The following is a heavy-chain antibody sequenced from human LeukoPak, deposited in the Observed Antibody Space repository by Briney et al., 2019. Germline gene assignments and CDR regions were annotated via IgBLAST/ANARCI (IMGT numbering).Heavy chain of an antibody. CDR2: IYTSGTI. V-gene: IGHV4-4*07. D-gene: IGHD3-10*01. Sequence: SETLSLTCTVSGGSISSYYWSWIRQPAGTALEWIGRIYTSGTITYNPSLKSRVTMSVGTSKNQFSLKLSSVTAADTAVYYCARDSGTTGEVKFDPWGQGTLVTVSS. CDR3: ARDSGTTGEVKFDP. J-gene: IGHJ5*02. CDR1: GGSISSYY.